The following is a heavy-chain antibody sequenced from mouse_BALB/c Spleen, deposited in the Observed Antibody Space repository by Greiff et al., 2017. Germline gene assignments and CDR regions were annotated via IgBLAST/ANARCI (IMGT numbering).Heavy chain of an antibody. CDR3: ARDYGYDGGAWFAY. J-gene: IGHJ3*01. D-gene: IGHD2-2*01. Sequence: QVQLQQPGAELVKPGAPVKLSCQASGYTFTSYWMNWVKQRPGRGLEWIGRIDPSDSETHYNQKFKDKATLTVDKSSSTAYIQLSSLTSEDSAVYYCARDYGYDGGAWFAYWGQGTLVTVSA. CDR2: IDPSDSET. CDR1: GYTFTSYW. V-gene: IGHV1-69*02.